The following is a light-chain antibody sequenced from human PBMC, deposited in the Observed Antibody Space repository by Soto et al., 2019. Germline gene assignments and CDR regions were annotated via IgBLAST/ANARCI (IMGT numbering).Light chain of an antibody. CDR1: QDIRTE. CDR3: LQDVKSPLT. CDR2: GTF. J-gene: IGKJ1*01. Sequence: AIQMTQSPSSLSASVGDRVTITCRASQDIRTELGWYQQKPGKAPRLLIYGTFSLQSGVPSRFSGSGSGTDFTLTISSLQPDDVATYYCLQDVKSPLTFGQGTKVEVK. V-gene: IGKV1-6*01.